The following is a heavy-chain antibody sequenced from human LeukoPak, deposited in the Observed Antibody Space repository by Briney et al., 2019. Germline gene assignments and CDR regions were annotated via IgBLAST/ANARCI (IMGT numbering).Heavy chain of an antibody. Sequence: SETLSLTCTVSGGSISSYYWSWIRQPPGKGLEWIGYIYYSGSTNYNPSLKSRVTISVDTSKNQFSLKLSSVTAADTAVYYCARMTAFRAVAGGGEVDYWGQGTLVTVYS. D-gene: IGHD6-19*01. CDR2: IYYSGST. CDR3: ARMTAFRAVAGGGEVDY. J-gene: IGHJ4*02. V-gene: IGHV4-59*01. CDR1: GGSISSYY.